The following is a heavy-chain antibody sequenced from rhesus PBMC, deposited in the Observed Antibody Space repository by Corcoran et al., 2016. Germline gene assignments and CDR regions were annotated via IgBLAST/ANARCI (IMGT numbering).Heavy chain of an antibody. J-gene: IGHJ4*01. CDR2: INGNSGST. D-gene: IGHD3-3*01. CDR1: GASISSYW. CDR3: AITIFGVVITRGGYFDY. Sequence: QVQLQESGPGLVKPSETLSLTCTVSGASISSYWWSWIRQPPGKGLEWIGEINGNSGSTNYNPSLKSRVTISRDTSKNQFSLKLSSVTAADTAVYYCAITIFGVVITRGGYFDYWGQGVLVTVSS. V-gene: IGHV4-80*01.